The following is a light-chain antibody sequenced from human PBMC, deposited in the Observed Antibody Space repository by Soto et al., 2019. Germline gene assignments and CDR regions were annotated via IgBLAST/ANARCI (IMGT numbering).Light chain of an antibody. CDR3: QQYGSSPIT. Sequence: IVFTQSPVTLALSPGERATLSCRASQSISSSYLAWYQQKRAQAPRLLIYGASSRATGIPDRFSGSGSGTDFTLTISRPEPEDFAVFYCQQYGSSPITFGQGTRLEI. J-gene: IGKJ5*01. CDR2: GAS. CDR1: QSISSSY. V-gene: IGKV3-20*01.